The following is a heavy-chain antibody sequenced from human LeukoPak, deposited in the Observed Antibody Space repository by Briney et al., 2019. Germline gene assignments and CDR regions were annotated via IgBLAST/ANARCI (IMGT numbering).Heavy chain of an antibody. Sequence: GGSLRLSCAASGFTFNYYSMNWFRQAPGKGLEWISYITSSSATIYYADSVRGRFTVSRDNAKDSLYLQMDSLRAEDTALNYCAKDRDIAVAGTDAFDIWGQGTMVTVSS. CDR2: ITSSSATI. CDR3: AKDRDIAVAGTDAFDI. V-gene: IGHV3-48*04. J-gene: IGHJ3*02. D-gene: IGHD6-19*01. CDR1: GFTFNYYS.